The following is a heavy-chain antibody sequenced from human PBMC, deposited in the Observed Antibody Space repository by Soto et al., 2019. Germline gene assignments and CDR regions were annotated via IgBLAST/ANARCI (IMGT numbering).Heavy chain of an antibody. J-gene: IGHJ3*02. Sequence: ASVKVTCKASGYTFTSNGSRWVRQAPGQGLEWMGWISAYNGNTNYAQKLQGRVTMTTDTSTSTAYMELRSLRSDDTAVYYCASGVSTPAFDIWGQGTMVTVSS. CDR1: GYTFTSNG. CDR3: ASGVSTPAFDI. V-gene: IGHV1-18*01. D-gene: IGHD2-15*01. CDR2: ISAYNGNT.